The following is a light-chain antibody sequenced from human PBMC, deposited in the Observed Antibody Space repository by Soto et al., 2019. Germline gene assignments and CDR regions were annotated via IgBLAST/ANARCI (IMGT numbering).Light chain of an antibody. CDR2: FAS. CDR1: QSLNNN. CDR3: QQYSAWPLT. V-gene: IGKV3-15*01. J-gene: IGKJ4*01. Sequence: EIVMTQSPATLSVSPGKKATLSCRASQSLNNNLAWYQQKPGQGPRLLIYFASTRATGIPARFSGSGSGTEFSLTISSLQSEDFASYYCQQYSAWPLTFGGGTKVETK.